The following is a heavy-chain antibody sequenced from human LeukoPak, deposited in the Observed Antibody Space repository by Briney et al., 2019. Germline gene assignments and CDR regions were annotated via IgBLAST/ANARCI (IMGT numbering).Heavy chain of an antibody. J-gene: IGHJ4*02. CDR3: AWTYGGYVDILGY. Sequence: GGSLRLSCAASGFTFSSYGMHWVRPAPRQGREWGSVIYNVVSTYYANYVQGRFTISREISKKRAYLHINSTRAEDRTLHYFAWTYGGYVDILGYWGQGTLVTVSS. CDR1: GFTFSSYG. CDR2: IYNVVST. D-gene: IGHD4-17*01. V-gene: IGHV3-NL1*01.